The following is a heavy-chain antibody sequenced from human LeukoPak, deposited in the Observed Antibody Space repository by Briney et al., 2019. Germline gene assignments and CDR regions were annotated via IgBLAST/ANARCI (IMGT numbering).Heavy chain of an antibody. D-gene: IGHD2-2*02. CDR2: IKQDGSEK. J-gene: IGHJ6*03. CDR1: GFTFSSYW. V-gene: IGHV3-7*01. CDR3: ARDIVVVPAAIQWYYYYYMDV. Sequence: GGSLRPSCTASGFTFSSYWMSWVRQAPGKGLEWVANIKQDGSEKYYVDSVKGRFTISRDNAKNSLYLQMNSLRAEDTAVYYCARDIVVVPAAIQWYYYYYMDVWGKGTTVTVSS.